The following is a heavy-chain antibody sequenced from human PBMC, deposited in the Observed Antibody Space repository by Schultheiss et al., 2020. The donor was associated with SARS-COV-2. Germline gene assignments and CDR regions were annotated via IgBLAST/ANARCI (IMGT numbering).Heavy chain of an antibody. Sequence: SETLSLTCTVSGGSISSYYWSWIRQPAGKGLEWIGRIYTSGSTNYNPSLKSRVTISVDTSKNQFSLKLSSVTAADTAVYYCARLGYTMVRGVINYYYMDVWGKGTTVTVSS. D-gene: IGHD3-10*01. V-gene: IGHV4-4*07. CDR3: ARLGYTMVRGVINYYYMDV. J-gene: IGHJ6*03. CDR1: GGSISSYY. CDR2: IYTSGST.